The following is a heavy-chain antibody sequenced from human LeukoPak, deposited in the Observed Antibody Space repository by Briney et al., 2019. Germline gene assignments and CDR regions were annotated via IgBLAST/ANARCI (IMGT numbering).Heavy chain of an antibody. CDR2: IKQDGSEK. J-gene: IGHJ4*02. D-gene: IGHD3-9*01. CDR3: ARLYLRYFDWSPFDY. Sequence: GGSLRLSCAASGFTFSSYWLSWVRQAPGKGLEWVANIKQDGSEKYYVDSVKGRFTISRDNAKNSLYLQMNSLRAEDTAVYYCARLYLRYFDWSPFDYWGQGTLVTVSS. CDR1: GFTFSSYW. V-gene: IGHV3-7*01.